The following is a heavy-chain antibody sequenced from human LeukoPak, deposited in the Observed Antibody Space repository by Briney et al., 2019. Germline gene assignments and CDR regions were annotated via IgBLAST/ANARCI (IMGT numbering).Heavy chain of an antibody. CDR1: GGSVSGYY. CDR2: IYDSGST. D-gene: IGHD3-22*01. CDR3: ARVSYYYDSSGYYMYYFDY. V-gene: IGHV4-59*02. J-gene: IGHJ4*02. Sequence: SETLSLTCSVSGGSVSGYYWSWIRQPPGKGLEWIGYIYDSGSTNYNPSLKSRVTISLDTSKNQFSLKLGSVTAADTAVFYCARVSYYYDSSGYYMYYFDYWGQGTLVTVSS.